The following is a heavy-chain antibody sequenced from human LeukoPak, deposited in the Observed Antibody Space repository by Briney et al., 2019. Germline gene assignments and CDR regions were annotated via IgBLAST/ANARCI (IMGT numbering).Heavy chain of an antibody. J-gene: IGHJ4*02. CDR2: INPSGGGT. Sequence: GASVKVSCKASGYTFTGYYMHWVRQAPGQGLEWMGIINPSGGGTTYAQNFQGRVTMTRDTSTSTVYMELGSLRSDDTAVYYCARESDITLADTSFDYWGQGTLVTVSS. CDR1: GYTFTGYY. V-gene: IGHV1-46*01. CDR3: ARESDITLADTSFDY. D-gene: IGHD6-19*01.